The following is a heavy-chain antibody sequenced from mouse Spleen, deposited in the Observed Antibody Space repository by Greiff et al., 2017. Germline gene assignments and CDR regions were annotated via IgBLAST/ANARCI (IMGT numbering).Heavy chain of an antibody. CDR1: GYTFTSYW. J-gene: IGHJ4*01. CDR2: IDPNSGGT. CDR3: ARRRNLIYYDYDDAMDY. Sequence: QVQLKQPGAELVKPGASVKLSCKASGYTFTSYWMHWVKQRPGRGLEWIGRIDPNSGGTKYNEKFKSKATLTVDKPSSTAYMQLSSLTSEDSAVYYCARRRNLIYYDYDDAMDYWGQGTSVTVSS. D-gene: IGHD2-4*01. V-gene: IGHV1-72*01.